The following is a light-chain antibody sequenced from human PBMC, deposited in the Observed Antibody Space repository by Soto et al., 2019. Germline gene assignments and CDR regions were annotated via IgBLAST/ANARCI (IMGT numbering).Light chain of an antibody. CDR3: QSYDSSLSGGV. Sequence: QSVLTPPPSVSGAPGPRVTLSCTGSTSNIGAGYDVHWYQQLPGTAPKLLVSGNSNRPSGVPDRFSGSKSGTSASLALTGLQAEDEADYYCQSYDSSLSGGVFGGGSKLTVL. CDR1: TSNIGAGYD. J-gene: IGLJ3*02. V-gene: IGLV1-40*01. CDR2: GNS.